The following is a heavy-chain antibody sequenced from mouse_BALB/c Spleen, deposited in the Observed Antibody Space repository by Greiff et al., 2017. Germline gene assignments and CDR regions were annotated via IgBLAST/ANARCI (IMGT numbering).Heavy chain of an antibody. J-gene: IGHJ2*01. D-gene: IGHD1-1*01. CDR2: IRNKANGYTT. V-gene: IGHV7-3*02. Sequence: DVKLVESGGGLVQPGGSLRLSCATSGFTFTDYYMSWVRQPPGKALEWLGFIRNKANGYTTEYSASVKGRFTISRDNSQSILYLQMNTLRAEDSATYYCARDGNYYDGYFDYWGQGTTLTVSS. CDR3: ARDGNYYDGYFDY. CDR1: GFTFTDYY.